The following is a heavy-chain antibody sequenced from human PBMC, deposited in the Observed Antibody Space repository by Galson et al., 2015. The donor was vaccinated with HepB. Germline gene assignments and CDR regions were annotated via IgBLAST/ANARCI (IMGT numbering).Heavy chain of an antibody. CDR1: VFTVSSDY. V-gene: IGHV3-66*02. CDR3: ARVAVAGIYLDY. D-gene: IGHD6-19*01. CDR2: IYSGGST. J-gene: IGHJ4*02. Sequence: SLRLSCAASVFTVSSDYMTWVRQPPGKGLEWVAVIYSGGSTYYADFVKGRFTISRDNSQNTLYLQMNSLRPEDTAVFYWARVAVAGIYLDYWGQGTLVTVSS.